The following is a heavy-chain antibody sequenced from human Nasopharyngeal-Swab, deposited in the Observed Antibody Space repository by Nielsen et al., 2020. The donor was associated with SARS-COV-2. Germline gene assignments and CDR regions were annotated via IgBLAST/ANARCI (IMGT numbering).Heavy chain of an antibody. J-gene: IGHJ3*02. V-gene: IGHV3-23*01. D-gene: IGHD3-10*01. CDR2: ISGSGDTT. Sequence: GGSLRLSCAASGFTFSSYAMSWVRQAPGKGLEWVSIISGSGDTTYYADSVNDRFTISRDNSKNTLYLQMNSLRVEDTALYYCAKVWFGESDGFDNWGQGTMVTVSS. CDR3: AKVWFGESDGFDN. CDR1: GFTFSSYA.